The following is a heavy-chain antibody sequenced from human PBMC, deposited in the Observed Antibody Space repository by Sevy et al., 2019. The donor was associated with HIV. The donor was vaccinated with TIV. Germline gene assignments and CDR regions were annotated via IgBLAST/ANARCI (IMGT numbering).Heavy chain of an antibody. V-gene: IGHV4-59*08. Sequence: SETLSLTCTVSGGSITSLYWNWIRQPPGKGLEWIANIYCNGHINCNPSLKSRVTLSLDTSKNQFSLRLSSVTAADTAMYYCAGENAWGRGYSWGQGTLVNVSS. CDR3: AGENAWGRGYS. CDR1: GGSITSLY. J-gene: IGHJ4*02. D-gene: IGHD1-26*01. CDR2: IYCNGHI.